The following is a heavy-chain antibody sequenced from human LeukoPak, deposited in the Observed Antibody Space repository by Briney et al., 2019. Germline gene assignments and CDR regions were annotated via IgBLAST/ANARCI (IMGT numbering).Heavy chain of an antibody. J-gene: IGHJ4*02. CDR3: VRLTFASGYYFDY. V-gene: IGHV3-72*01. CDR2: TRNKAKSYTT. CDR1: GFTLSDHY. D-gene: IGHD3-10*01. Sequence: GGSLRLSCAASGFTLSDHYMDWVRQAPGEGLEWVGRTRNKAKSYTTDYAASVKGRFTISRDESKNSVHLQMDSLKTEDTAVYYCVRLTFASGYYFDYWGQGTLVTVSS.